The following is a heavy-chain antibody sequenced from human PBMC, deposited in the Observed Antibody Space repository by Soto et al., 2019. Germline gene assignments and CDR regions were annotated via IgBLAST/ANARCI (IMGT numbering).Heavy chain of an antibody. Sequence: GESLKISCKGSGYRFTTYWIAWVRQMPGKGLEWMGIIYPGDSDTRYSPSFQGQVTISADKSINTAYLQWSSLKASDTAMCYCARPQAIGDDASDIWGQGTMVTVSS. V-gene: IGHV5-51*01. CDR1: GYRFTTYW. CDR2: IYPGDSDT. J-gene: IGHJ3*02. CDR3: ARPQAIGDDASDI. D-gene: IGHD3-3*01.